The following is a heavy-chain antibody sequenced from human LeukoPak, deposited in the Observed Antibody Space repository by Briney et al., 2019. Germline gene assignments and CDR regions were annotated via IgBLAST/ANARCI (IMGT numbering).Heavy chain of an antibody. V-gene: IGHV3-30*03. CDR2: ISYDGSTK. CDR1: GLTFSSYG. J-gene: IGHJ4*02. CDR3: AREVGATYFDY. D-gene: IGHD1-26*01. Sequence: GGSLRLSCAASGLTFSSYGMHWVRQAPGKGLEWVAVISYDGSTKYYADSVKGRFTISRDNSKNTLYLQMNSLRAEDTAVYYCAREVGATYFDYWGQGTLVTVSS.